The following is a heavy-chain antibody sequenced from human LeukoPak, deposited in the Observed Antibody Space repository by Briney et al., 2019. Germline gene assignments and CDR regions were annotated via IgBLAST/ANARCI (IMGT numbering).Heavy chain of an antibody. CDR1: GYTFTSYG. Sequence: GASVKVSCKASGYTFTSYGISWVRQAPGQGVEWMGRISPYNGNTNYAPKIHGRLTMNTDTSTSTAYMELRSLRSDDTAVYYCARDRQSGYWGQGTLVTVSS. D-gene: IGHD3-3*01. CDR3: ARDRQSGY. J-gene: IGHJ4*02. CDR2: ISPYNGNT. V-gene: IGHV1-18*01.